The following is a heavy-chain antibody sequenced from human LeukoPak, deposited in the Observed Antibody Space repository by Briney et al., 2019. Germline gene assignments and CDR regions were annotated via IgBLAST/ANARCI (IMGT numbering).Heavy chain of an antibody. CDR2: ISYDGSNK. D-gene: IGHD2-15*01. V-gene: IGHV3-30*04. Sequence: GRSLRLSCAASGFTFSSYAMHWVRQAPGKGLEWVAVISYDGSNKYYADSVKGRFTISRDNSKNTLYLQMNSLRAEDTAVYYCARAGGGYCSGGSCPGSGYWGQGTLVTVSS. CDR1: GFTFSSYA. J-gene: IGHJ4*02. CDR3: ARAGGGYCSGGSCPGSGY.